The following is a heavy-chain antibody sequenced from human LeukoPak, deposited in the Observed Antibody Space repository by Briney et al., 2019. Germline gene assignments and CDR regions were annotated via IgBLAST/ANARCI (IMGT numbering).Heavy chain of an antibody. V-gene: IGHV1-69*05. CDR3: ARPSWLVTSPSSDYYYMDV. CDR1: GGTFSSYA. Sequence: SVKVSCKASGGTFSSYAISWVRQAPGQGLEWMGGIIPIFGTANYAQKFQGRVTITTDESTSTAYMELSSLRSEDTAVYYCARPSWLVTSPSSDYYYMDVWGKGTTVTVS. CDR2: IIPIFGTA. J-gene: IGHJ6*03. D-gene: IGHD6-19*01.